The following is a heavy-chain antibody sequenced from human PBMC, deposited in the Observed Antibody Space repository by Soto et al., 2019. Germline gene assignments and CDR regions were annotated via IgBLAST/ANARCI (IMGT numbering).Heavy chain of an antibody. J-gene: IGHJ6*02. Sequence: GSLRLSCAASGFTFSSYAMSWVRQAPGKGLEWVSAISGSGGSTYYADSVKGRFTISRDNSKNALYLQMNSLRAEDTAVYYCAKDPLAAGYYYYGMDVWGQGTTVTVSS. D-gene: IGHD6-13*01. CDR3: AKDPLAAGYYYYGMDV. V-gene: IGHV3-23*01. CDR1: GFTFSSYA. CDR2: ISGSGGST.